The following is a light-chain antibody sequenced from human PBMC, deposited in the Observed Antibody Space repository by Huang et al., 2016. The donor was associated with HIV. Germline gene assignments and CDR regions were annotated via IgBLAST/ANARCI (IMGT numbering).Light chain of an antibody. Sequence: EIEMTQSPATLSVSPGEGATLSCRASQTVSSYLAWYQQKPGQAPRLLIYGASTRATGIPARFSGSGSGTEFTLTISSLQSEDFAVYYCQQYNNWPPYTFGQGTKLEIQ. V-gene: IGKV3-15*01. CDR2: GAS. CDR3: QQYNNWPPYT. J-gene: IGKJ2*01. CDR1: QTVSSY.